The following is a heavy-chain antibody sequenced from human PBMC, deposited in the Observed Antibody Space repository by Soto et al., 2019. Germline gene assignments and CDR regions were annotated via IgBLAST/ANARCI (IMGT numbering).Heavy chain of an antibody. J-gene: IGHJ5*02. CDR2: ISTYNGNT. CDR3: ARVTRGSGDWFDP. V-gene: IGHV1-18*01. D-gene: IGHD6-19*01. CDR1: SETFASYD. Sequence: ASVKVSCKASSETFASYDITWVRQAPGQGLEWMGWISTYNGNTKYAQNAQGRVSMTTDTSTSTAYMELRSLKSDDTAVYYCARVTRGSGDWFDPWGQGTLVTVSS.